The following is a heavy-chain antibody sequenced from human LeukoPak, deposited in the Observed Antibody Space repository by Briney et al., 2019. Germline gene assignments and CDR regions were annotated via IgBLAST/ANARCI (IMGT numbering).Heavy chain of an antibody. D-gene: IGHD6-13*01. CDR3: ARALPYSSSWYHYNWFDP. CDR1: GGSFSGYY. Sequence: SETLSLTCAVYGGSFSGYYWSWIRQPPGKGLEWIGEINHSGSTNYNPSLKSRVTISVDTSKNQFSLKLSSVTAADTAVYYCARALPYSSSWYHYNWFDPWGQGALVTDSS. CDR2: INHSGST. V-gene: IGHV4-34*01. J-gene: IGHJ5*02.